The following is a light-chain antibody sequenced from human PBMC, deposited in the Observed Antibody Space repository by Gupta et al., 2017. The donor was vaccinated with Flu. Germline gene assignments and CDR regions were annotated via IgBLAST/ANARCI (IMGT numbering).Light chain of an antibody. CDR2: WAS. J-gene: IGKJ3*01. CDR3: QQDYSTSLT. CDR1: QSILYSSNNKNY. Sequence: SLGERATINCKSSQSILYSSNNKNYLAWYQQKPGQPPRLLIYWASTRESGVPDRFSGSGSGTDFTLTISSLQAEDVALYYCQQDYSTSLTLGRGTKVDIK. V-gene: IGKV4-1*01.